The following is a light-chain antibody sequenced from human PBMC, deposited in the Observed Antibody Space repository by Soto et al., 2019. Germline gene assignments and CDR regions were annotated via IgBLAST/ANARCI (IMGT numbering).Light chain of an antibody. CDR1: QSLSSW. CDR3: QQYNNYPRT. CDR2: KAS. Sequence: DIQMTQSPSTLSASVGDRVTITCRASQSLSSWLAWYQQKPGKAPNLLIYKASSLESGVPSRFSGSGSGTEFTLTISSLQPDDFATYYCQQYNNYPRTFGQGTKVEIK. J-gene: IGKJ1*01. V-gene: IGKV1-5*03.